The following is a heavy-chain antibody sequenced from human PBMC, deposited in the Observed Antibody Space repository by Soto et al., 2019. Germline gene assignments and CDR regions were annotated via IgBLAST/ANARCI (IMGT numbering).Heavy chain of an antibody. V-gene: IGHV4-34*01. J-gene: IGHJ4*02. Sequence: PSETLSLTCTVSGGSISDHYWSWILQPPGKGLEWIGEINHSGSTNNNPSLKSRVTISVDTSKNQFSLKLSSVTAADTAVYYCARVTGGDDYYFDYWGQGTLVTVSS. CDR2: INHSGST. D-gene: IGHD4-17*01. CDR1: GGSISDHY. CDR3: ARVTGGDDYYFDY.